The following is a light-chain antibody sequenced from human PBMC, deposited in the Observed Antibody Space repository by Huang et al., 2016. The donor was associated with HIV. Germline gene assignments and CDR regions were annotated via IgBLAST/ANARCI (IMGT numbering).Light chain of an antibody. Sequence: DIQMTQSPSSLSASVGDRVTVTCRASQGISNYLAWFQQKPGKAPKSLIYSASTLQTVVPSRFSGSGSGTDFTLTISGLQPDDSATYYCHQYYSFPYTFGQGTKLDIK. CDR1: QGISNY. CDR3: HQYYSFPYT. CDR2: SAS. V-gene: IGKV1-16*01. J-gene: IGKJ2*01.